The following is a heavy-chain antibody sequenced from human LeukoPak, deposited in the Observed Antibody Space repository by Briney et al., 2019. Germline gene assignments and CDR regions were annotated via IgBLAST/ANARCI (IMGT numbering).Heavy chain of an antibody. V-gene: IGHV3-7*01. CDR1: GFTSSSYW. CDR3: ASGIAVAGSFDY. CDR2: IKQDGSEK. D-gene: IGHD6-19*01. Sequence: GGSLRLSCAASGFTSSSYWMSWVRQAPGKGLEWVANIKQDGSEKYYVDSVKGRFTISRDNAKNSLYLQMNSLRAEDTAVYYCASGIAVAGSFDYWGQGTLVTVSS. J-gene: IGHJ4*02.